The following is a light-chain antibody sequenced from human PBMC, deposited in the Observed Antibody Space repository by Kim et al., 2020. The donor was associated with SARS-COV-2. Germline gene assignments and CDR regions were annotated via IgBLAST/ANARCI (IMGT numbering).Light chain of an antibody. J-gene: IGKJ4*01. Sequence: FSPGESAILSCSASQIVSSSFAWYQQNPGQAPRLLIYDASKRATGIPARFSGSGSGTDFTLTISSLEPEDFAVYYCQQRSNWPLTFGGGTKVDIK. CDR2: DAS. CDR1: QIVSSS. V-gene: IGKV3-11*01. CDR3: QQRSNWPLT.